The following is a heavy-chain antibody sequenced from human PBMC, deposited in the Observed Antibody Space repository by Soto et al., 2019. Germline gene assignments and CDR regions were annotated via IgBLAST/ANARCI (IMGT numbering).Heavy chain of an antibody. V-gene: IGHV1-58*02. J-gene: IGHJ4*02. CDR1: GFTFINSA. CDR2: IVVGSGHI. D-gene: IGHD1-26*01. Sequence: GASVKVSCKASGFTFINSAIQWVRQARGQRLEWMGWIVVGSGHINYAQKFQERLSITRDMSTSTAYMELSSLTLEDTAVYYCAAAQGGGATFYFWGPGTLVTVSS. CDR3: AAAQGGGATFYF.